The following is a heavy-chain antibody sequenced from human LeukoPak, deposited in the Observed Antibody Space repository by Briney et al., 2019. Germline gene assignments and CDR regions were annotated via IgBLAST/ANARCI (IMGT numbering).Heavy chain of an antibody. V-gene: IGHV4-31*03. D-gene: IGHD3-10*01. CDR1: GYSISSGDYY. Sequence: KPSETLSLTCTVSGYSISSGDYYWSWIRQHPGKGLEWIGYIYYSGSTYYNPSLKSRVTISVDTSKNQFSLKLSSVTAADTTVYYCAREVRGVIYFDYWGQGTLVTVSS. CDR2: IYYSGST. J-gene: IGHJ4*02. CDR3: AREVRGVIYFDY.